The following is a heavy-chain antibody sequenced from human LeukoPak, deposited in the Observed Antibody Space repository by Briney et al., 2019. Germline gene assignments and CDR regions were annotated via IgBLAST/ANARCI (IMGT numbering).Heavy chain of an antibody. CDR3: ARVSAAAAAGRGSNFDY. J-gene: IGHJ4*02. D-gene: IGHD6-13*01. Sequence: GASVKVSCKASGYTFTGYYMHWVRQAPGQGLEWMGWINPNSGGTNYAQKFQGRVTMTRDMSTSTVYMELSSLRSEDTAVYYCARVSAAAAAGRGSNFDYWGQGALVTVSS. CDR1: GYTFTGYY. CDR2: INPNSGGT. V-gene: IGHV1-2*02.